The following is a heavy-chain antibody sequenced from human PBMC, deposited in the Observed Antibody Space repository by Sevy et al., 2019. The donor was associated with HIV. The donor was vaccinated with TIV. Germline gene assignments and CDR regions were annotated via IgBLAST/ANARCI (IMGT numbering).Heavy chain of an antibody. J-gene: IGHJ4*02. CDR3: AKDLSMQLWSNSYFDY. Sequence: GGSLRLSCAASGFTFSSYGMHWVRQAPGKGLEWVAVISYDGSNKYYADSVKGRLTISRDNSKNTLYLQMNSLRAEDTAVYYCAKDLSMQLWSNSYFDYWGQGTLVTVSS. V-gene: IGHV3-30*18. D-gene: IGHD5-18*01. CDR1: GFTFSSYG. CDR2: ISYDGSNK.